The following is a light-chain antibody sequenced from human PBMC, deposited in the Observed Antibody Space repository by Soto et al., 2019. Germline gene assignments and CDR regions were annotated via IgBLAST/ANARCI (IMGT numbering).Light chain of an antibody. Sequence: QSVLTQPASVSGSPGQSITISCTGTSRDVGSYKFVSWYQQLPGKAPKLLIYEVSNRPSGVSNRFSGSKSGNTASLTIYGLHSEDEADYYCRSYTRSATRVFGRGTKVTV. J-gene: IGLJ2*01. CDR3: RSYTRSATRV. CDR2: EVS. V-gene: IGLV2-14*01. CDR1: SRDVGSYKF.